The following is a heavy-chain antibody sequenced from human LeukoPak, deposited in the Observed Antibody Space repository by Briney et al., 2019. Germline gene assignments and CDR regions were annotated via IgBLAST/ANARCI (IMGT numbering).Heavy chain of an antibody. CDR2: MYYSGST. CDR3: VTGRYYFDY. J-gene: IGHJ4*02. Sequence: SETLSLTCTVSGGSISSSSYYWVWIRQPPGKGLEWIGSMYYSGSTYYNPALKSRVTTSVDTSKNQFSLKLSSVTAADTAVYYCVTGRYYFDYWGQGTLVTVSS. V-gene: IGHV4-39*01. D-gene: IGHD3-10*01. CDR1: GGSISSSSYY.